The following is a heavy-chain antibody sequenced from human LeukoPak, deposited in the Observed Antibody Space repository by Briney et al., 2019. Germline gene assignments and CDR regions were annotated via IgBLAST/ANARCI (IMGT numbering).Heavy chain of an antibody. CDR3: AGRTDTAMVRARGRFDP. CDR2: IYYSGST. Sequence: PSETLSLTCTVSGGSISSSSYYWGWIRQPPGTGLEWIGSIYYSGSTYYNPSLKSRVTISVDTSKNQFSLKLSSVTAADTAVYYCAGRTDTAMVRARGRFDPWGQGTLVTVSS. V-gene: IGHV4-39*01. D-gene: IGHD5-18*01. CDR1: GGSISSSSYY. J-gene: IGHJ5*02.